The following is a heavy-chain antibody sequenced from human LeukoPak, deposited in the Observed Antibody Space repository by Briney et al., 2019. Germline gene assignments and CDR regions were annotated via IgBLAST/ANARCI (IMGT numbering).Heavy chain of an antibody. J-gene: IGHJ4*02. CDR2: INPRGGST. CDR3: ARVGATGATADN. Sequence: ASVKVSCKASGYTFTGYYMHWVRQAPGQGLEWMGWINPRGGSTDYAQKFQGRVTMTSDTSTSTVYMELKSLRSEDTAVYFCARVGATGATADNWGQGTLVTVSS. D-gene: IGHD2-21*02. CDR1: GYTFTGYY. V-gene: IGHV1-46*01.